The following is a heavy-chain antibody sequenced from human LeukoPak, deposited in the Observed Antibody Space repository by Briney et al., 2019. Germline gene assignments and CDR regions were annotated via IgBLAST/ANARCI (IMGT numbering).Heavy chain of an antibody. CDR2: IKSNADGATT. Sequence: SGGSLRLSCTASGFTLFTFNNAWMSWVRQAPGKGLKWIGRIKSNADGATTEYTAPVKGRFSISRDDSKNTVYLQVNSLKTEDTAVYYCTTDLLDYWGQGTLVTVSS. CDR1: GFTLFTFNNAW. CDR3: TTDLLDY. J-gene: IGHJ4*02. V-gene: IGHV3-15*01.